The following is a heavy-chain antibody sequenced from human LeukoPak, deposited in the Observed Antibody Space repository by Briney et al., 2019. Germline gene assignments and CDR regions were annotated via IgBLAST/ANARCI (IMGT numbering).Heavy chain of an antibody. CDR3: ARVYGSGSPWVNFDP. D-gene: IGHD3-10*01. CDR2: INPNSGGT. J-gene: IGHJ5*02. Sequence: ASVKASCKASRYTLTRYYMQWVRQAPGQGVEWMGWINPNSGGTNYAQNFQGRVTMTSDTSISTAYMELRGLISDDTAVYYSARVYGSGSPWVNFDPWGQGTLVTVSS. V-gene: IGHV1-2*02. CDR1: RYTLTRYY.